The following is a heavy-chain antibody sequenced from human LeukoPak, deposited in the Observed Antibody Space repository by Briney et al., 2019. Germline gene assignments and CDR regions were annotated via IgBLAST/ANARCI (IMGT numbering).Heavy chain of an antibody. CDR2: IITVLNIT. V-gene: IGHV1-69*04. CDR3: ARNQGLTAPPPYGLDV. CDR1: GGTFSSSA. Sequence: SVKVSCKTSGGTFSSSAITWVRQAPGQGLEWMGRIITVLNITTYAQKFQGSVTITADTSTSTVYMELSSLRSEETAVYYCARNQGLTAPPPYGLDVWGQGTTVIVSS. D-gene: IGHD5-18*01. J-gene: IGHJ6*02.